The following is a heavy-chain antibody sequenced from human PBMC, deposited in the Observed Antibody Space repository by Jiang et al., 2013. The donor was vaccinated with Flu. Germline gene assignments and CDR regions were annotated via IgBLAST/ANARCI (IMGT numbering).Heavy chain of an antibody. V-gene: IGHV4-31*02. D-gene: IGHD3-10*01. CDR3: AREESIMVRGVNGLDV. J-gene: IGHJ6*02. CDR2: FFTSGTT. Sequence: SIRSGGYYWSWIRQHPGKAWSGLGTFFTSGTTYYNPSLQSRVTISVDTSKNQFSLTLSSVTAADTAVYYCAREESIMVRGVNGLDVWGQGTTVTVSS. CDR1: SIRSGGYY.